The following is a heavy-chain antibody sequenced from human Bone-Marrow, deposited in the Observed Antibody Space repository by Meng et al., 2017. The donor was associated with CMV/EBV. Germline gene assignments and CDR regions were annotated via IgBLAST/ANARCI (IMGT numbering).Heavy chain of an antibody. D-gene: IGHD2-15*01. CDR2: ISYDGSNK. Sequence: GESLKISCAASGFTFSSYAMHWVRQAPGKGLEWVAVISYDGSNKYYADSVKGRFTISRDNSKNTLYLQMNSPRAEDTAVYYCARDIVIGGAYYYYYGMDVWGQGTTVTSP. V-gene: IGHV3-30*04. CDR1: GFTFSSYA. J-gene: IGHJ6*02. CDR3: ARDIVIGGAYYYYYGMDV.